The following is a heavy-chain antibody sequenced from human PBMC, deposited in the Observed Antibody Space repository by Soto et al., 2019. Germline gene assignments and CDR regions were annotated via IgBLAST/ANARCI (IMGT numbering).Heavy chain of an antibody. CDR1: VDSISSSSNYY. Sequence: SETLSLTCTVSVDSISSSSNYYWGWIRQPPGKGLEWIGSIYFSGRAYYSPSLKSRVTISVDTSKNQFSLTLNSVTAADTAVYYCATFEICGWWSYSEAYHFDYSCQGKLVTVS. V-gene: IGHV4-39*01. CDR3: ATFEICGWWSYSEAYHFDY. CDR2: IYFSGRA. D-gene: IGHD3-10*01. J-gene: IGHJ4*02.